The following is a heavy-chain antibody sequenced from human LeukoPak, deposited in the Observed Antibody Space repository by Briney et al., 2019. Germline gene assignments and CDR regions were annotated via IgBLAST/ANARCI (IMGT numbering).Heavy chain of an antibody. V-gene: IGHV4-59*08. J-gene: IGHJ1*01. CDR2: IYYSGST. D-gene: IGHD4-17*01. CDR1: GGSISSYY. CDR3: ARTLYGSAEYFHP. Sequence: SETLSLTCTVSGGSISSYYWSWIRQPPGKGLEWIGYIYYSGSTNYNPSLKSRVTISVDTSKNQFSLKLSSVTAADTAVYYCARTLYGSAEYFHPWGQGTLVPVSS.